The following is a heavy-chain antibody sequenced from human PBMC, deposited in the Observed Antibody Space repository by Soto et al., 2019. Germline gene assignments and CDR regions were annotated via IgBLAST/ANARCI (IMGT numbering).Heavy chain of an antibody. Sequence: PGGSLRLSCATSGFTVSSNYMSRVRQAPGKGLEWVSVIYSGGSTYYADSVKGRFTISRHNSKNTLYLQMNSLRAEDTAVYYCGRVCGSYSGAIDIWSQGTMVTVSS. CDR1: GFTVSSNY. CDR3: GRVCGSYSGAIDI. CDR2: IYSGGST. D-gene: IGHD1-26*01. V-gene: IGHV3-53*04. J-gene: IGHJ3*02.